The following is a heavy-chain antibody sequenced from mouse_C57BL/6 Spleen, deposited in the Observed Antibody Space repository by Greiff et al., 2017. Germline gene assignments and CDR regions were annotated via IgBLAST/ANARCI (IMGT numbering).Heavy chain of an antibody. D-gene: IGHD1-1*01. V-gene: IGHV1-26*01. CDR1: GYTFTDYY. Sequence: EVQLQQSGPELVKPGASVKISCKASGYTFTDYYVNWVKQSHGKSLKWIGVINPNNVGTSYNQKFKGKATLTVDKASSTAYMELRSLTSEDSAVYYGAREENYYGSSDDYAMDYWGQGTSVTVSS. CDR3: AREENYYGSSDDYAMDY. CDR2: INPNNVGT. J-gene: IGHJ4*01.